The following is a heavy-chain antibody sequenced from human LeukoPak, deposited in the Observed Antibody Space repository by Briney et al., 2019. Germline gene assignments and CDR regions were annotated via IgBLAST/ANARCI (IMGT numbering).Heavy chain of an antibody. V-gene: IGHV3-21*01. CDR1: GSTFSSYS. D-gene: IGHD2-2*01. J-gene: IGHJ4*02. CDR3: ARGVVPAAFDY. CDR2: ISSSSDHI. Sequence: GGALRLSCAASGSTFSSYSMNWVRQAPGKGLEWVSSISSSSDHIAYADSVKGRFTISRDNAKNALYLQVNSLRAEDTAVYYCARGVVPAAFDYWGQGTLVTVSS.